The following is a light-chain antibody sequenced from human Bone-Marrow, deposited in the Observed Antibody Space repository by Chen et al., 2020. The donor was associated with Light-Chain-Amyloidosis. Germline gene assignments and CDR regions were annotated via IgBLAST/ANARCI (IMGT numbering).Light chain of an antibody. CDR2: DDS. V-gene: IGLV3-21*02. Sequence: SYVLTQPSSVSVAPGQTATIACGGNNIGSTSVHWYQRTPGQAPLLVVHDDSARPSGIPERLSGSDSGNTATLTISRVEAGDEADYYCQVWDRSSDRPVFGGGTKLTVL. J-gene: IGLJ3*02. CDR3: QVWDRSSDRPV. CDR1: NIGSTS.